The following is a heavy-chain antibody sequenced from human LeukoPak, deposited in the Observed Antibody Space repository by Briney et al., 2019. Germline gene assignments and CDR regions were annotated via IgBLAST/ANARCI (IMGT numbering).Heavy chain of an antibody. CDR2: INPSGGST. Sequence: ASVKVSCKASGYTFTSYYMHWVRQAPGQGLEWMGIINPSGGSTSYAQKFQGRVTMTRDTSTSTVYMELSSLRSEDTAAYYCARDPLEMATIDYWGQGTLVTVSS. J-gene: IGHJ4*02. V-gene: IGHV1-46*01. D-gene: IGHD5-24*01. CDR1: GYTFTSYY. CDR3: ARDPLEMATIDY.